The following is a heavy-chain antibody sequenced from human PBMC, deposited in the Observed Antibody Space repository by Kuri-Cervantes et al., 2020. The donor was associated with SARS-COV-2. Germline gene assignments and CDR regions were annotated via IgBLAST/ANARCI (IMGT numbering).Heavy chain of an antibody. V-gene: IGHV1-2*02. D-gene: IGHD3-22*01. Sequence: ASVKVSCKASGYPFTEYYIHWVRQAPGQGLEWVGWINSNTGVTKYSQKFQDRVTMTRDTSITTAYMELSRLRSDDTAVYYCVRFRYYDTIRNASDIWGQGTLVTVSS. CDR3: VRFRYYDTIRNASDI. J-gene: IGHJ3*02. CDR1: GYPFTEYY. CDR2: INSNTGVT.